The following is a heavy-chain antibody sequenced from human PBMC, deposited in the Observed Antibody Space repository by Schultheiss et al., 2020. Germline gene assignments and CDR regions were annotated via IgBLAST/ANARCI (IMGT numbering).Heavy chain of an antibody. CDR2: IYTSGNT. CDR3: AKPPNYYDSSGYYFRDWYFDL. CDR1: GGSISSYY. V-gene: IGHV4-4*07. Sequence: SETLSLTCTVSGGSISSYYWSWIRQPAGKGLEWIGRIYTSGNTNYKPSLKSRVTMSLDTSKSQFSLQLSSVTAADTAVYYCAKPPNYYDSSGYYFRDWYFDLWGRGTLVTVSS. J-gene: IGHJ2*01. D-gene: IGHD3-22*01.